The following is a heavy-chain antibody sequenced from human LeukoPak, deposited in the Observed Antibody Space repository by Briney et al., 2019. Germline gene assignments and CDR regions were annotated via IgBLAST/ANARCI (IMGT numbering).Heavy chain of an antibody. D-gene: IGHD3-16*02. V-gene: IGHV4-59*08. CDR3: ARHAFDYVWRSHLYLGEFDL. J-gene: IGHJ4*02. CDR2: IYYTGGN. CDR1: SDAISSYY. Sequence: SETLSLTCTVCSDAISSYYWSWMRQPPGKGLEWVGYIYYTGGNSYNPPLKSRVTLSMDSSNNQFSLKLRSVTAADTAVYYCARHAFDYVWRSHLYLGEFDLWGQGTPVTVSS.